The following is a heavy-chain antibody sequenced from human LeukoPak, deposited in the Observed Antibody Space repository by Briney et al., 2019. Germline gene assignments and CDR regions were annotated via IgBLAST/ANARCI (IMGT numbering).Heavy chain of an antibody. J-gene: IGHJ4*02. Sequence: GGSLRLSCAASGFTFSSYDMHWVRQAPGKGLEWVAVIWYDGSNKYYADSVKGRFTISRDNSKNTLYLQMNSLRAEDTAVYYCAKGEYYYDGSGDYWGQGTLVTVSS. D-gene: IGHD3-22*01. V-gene: IGHV3-33*06. CDR2: IWYDGSNK. CDR3: AKGEYYYDGSGDY. CDR1: GFTFSSYD.